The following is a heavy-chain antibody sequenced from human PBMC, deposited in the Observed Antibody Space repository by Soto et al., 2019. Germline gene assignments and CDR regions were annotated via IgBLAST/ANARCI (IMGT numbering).Heavy chain of an antibody. CDR2: AHHSGRT. CDR1: GGSMTSSNW. Sequence: QVQLQESCPGLVKPSGTLSLTCTVSGGSMTSSNWWNWVRQSPGKGLEWIGEAHHSGRTNYNPSLKSRVTISVDKSKNHFSLKLSSVTAADTAVYYCARSEATGLDYWGQGTLVTVSS. D-gene: IGHD1-26*01. CDR3: ARSEATGLDY. V-gene: IGHV4-4*02. J-gene: IGHJ4*02.